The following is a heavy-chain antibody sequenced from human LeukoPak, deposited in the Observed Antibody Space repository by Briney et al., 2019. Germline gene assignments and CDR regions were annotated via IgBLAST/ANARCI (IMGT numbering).Heavy chain of an antibody. Sequence: ASVKVSCKASGYTFTSYYMHWVRQAPGQGLEWMGIINPSGGSTSYAQKFQGRVTMTRDTSTSTAYMELRSLRSDDTAVYYCARVGYSSGWGDYWGQGTLVTVSS. CDR1: GYTFTSYY. CDR2: INPSGGST. V-gene: IGHV1-46*01. J-gene: IGHJ4*02. CDR3: ARVGYSSGWGDY. D-gene: IGHD6-19*01.